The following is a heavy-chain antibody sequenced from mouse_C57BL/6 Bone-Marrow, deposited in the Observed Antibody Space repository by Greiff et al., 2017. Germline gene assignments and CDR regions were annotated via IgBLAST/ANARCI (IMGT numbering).Heavy chain of an antibody. Sequence: EVQLVESGGGLVKPGGSLKLSCAASGFTFSDYGMHWVRQAPEKGLEWVAYISSGSSTIYYADTVKGPFTLSRDNAKNTLFLQMTSLRSEDTAMYYCARKEDDGYPYWYFDVWGTGTTVTVSS. V-gene: IGHV5-17*01. CDR3: ARKEDDGYPYWYFDV. CDR2: ISSGSSTI. CDR1: GFTFSDYG. D-gene: IGHD2-3*01. J-gene: IGHJ1*03.